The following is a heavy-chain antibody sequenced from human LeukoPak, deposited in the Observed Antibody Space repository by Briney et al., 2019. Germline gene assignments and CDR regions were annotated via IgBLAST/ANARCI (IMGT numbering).Heavy chain of an antibody. J-gene: IGHJ4*02. CDR1: GGSISSYY. Sequence: SETLSLTCTVSGGSISSYYWSWIRQSPGKGLEWIGYVYYTGSTNYSPSLKNRVTISVNTSKNQFSLKLSSVTAADTAVYYCARGDSGSYRRSFAYWGQGTLVTVSS. CDR2: VYYTGST. CDR3: ARGDSGSYRRSFAY. D-gene: IGHD1-26*01. V-gene: IGHV4-59*01.